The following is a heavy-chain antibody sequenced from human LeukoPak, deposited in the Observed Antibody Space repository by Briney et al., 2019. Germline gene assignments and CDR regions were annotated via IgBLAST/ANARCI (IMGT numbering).Heavy chain of an antibody. J-gene: IGHJ6*03. CDR1: GGSISSSSYY. V-gene: IGHV4-39*01. CDR3: ARQRIVRGVIRRGDYYYYYYMDV. Sequence: PSETLSLTCTVSGGSISSSSYYWGWIRQPPGKGLEWIGSIYYSGSTYYNPSLKSRVTISVDTSKNQFSLKLSSVTAADTAVYYCARQRIVRGVIRRGDYYYYYYMDVWGKGTTVTISS. D-gene: IGHD3-10*01. CDR2: IYYSGST.